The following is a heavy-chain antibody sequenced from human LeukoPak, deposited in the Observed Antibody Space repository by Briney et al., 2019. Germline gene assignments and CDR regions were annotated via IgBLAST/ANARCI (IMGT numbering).Heavy chain of an antibody. V-gene: IGHV3-30*02. CDR1: GFNFRMHA. J-gene: IGHJ5*02. CDR3: VTDPPDSGWAFWS. Sequence: PGGSLRLSCAASGFNFRMHAMHWVRQPPGKGLDWVAWIWREGNVKYYVDSVKGRFTITSGDFTSELYLQMARLRVEDTAVYYCVTDPPDSGWAFWSWGQGALVTVAS. CDR2: IWREGNVK. D-gene: IGHD6-19*01.